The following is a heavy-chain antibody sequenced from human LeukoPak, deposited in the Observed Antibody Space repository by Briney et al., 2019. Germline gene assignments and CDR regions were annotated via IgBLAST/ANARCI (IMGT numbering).Heavy chain of an antibody. V-gene: IGHV4-4*07. Sequence: SETLSLTGTVFDTAISAYEWSWIRKPAGKGLEGFARIYTSGKTNYNPYLKSRVTMSVATSKNQFSLKLRYVTAADTAVYYCARDPVDYGDYVEAFDIWGQGTMVNVSS. D-gene: IGHD4-17*01. J-gene: IGHJ3*02. CDR2: IYTSGKT. CDR1: DTAISAYE. CDR3: ARDPVDYGDYVEAFDI.